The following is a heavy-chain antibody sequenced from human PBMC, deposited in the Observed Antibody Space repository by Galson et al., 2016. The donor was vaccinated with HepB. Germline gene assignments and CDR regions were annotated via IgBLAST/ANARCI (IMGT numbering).Heavy chain of an antibody. D-gene: IGHD3-22*01. CDR1: GESFSGYF. CDR2: VNHSGST. CDR3: ARDGSGYRGAYYYGMDV. J-gene: IGHJ6*02. V-gene: IGHV4-34*01. Sequence: SETLSLTCAVYGESFSGYFWTWIRQPPGKGLEWIGEVNHSGSTNYNPSLKSRVTISVDTSKNQFSLKLSSVTAADTAVYYCARDGSGYRGAYYYGMDVWGQGTTVTVSS.